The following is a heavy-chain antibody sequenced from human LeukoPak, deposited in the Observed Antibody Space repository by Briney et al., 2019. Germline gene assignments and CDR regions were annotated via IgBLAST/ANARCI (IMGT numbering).Heavy chain of an antibody. CDR2: ISGSGGST. Sequence: GGSLRLSCAASGFTFSSYAMSWVRQAPGKELEWVSAISGSGGSTYYADSVKGRFTISRDNSKNTLYLQMNSLRAEDTAVYYCARAHGGNSRYYYGMDVWGQGTTVTASS. V-gene: IGHV3-23*01. CDR3: ARAHGGNSRYYYGMDV. J-gene: IGHJ6*02. CDR1: GFTFSSYA. D-gene: IGHD4-23*01.